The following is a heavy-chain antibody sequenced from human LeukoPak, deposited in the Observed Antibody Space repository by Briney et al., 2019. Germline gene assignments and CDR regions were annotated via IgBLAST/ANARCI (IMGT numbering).Heavy chain of an antibody. D-gene: IGHD3-10*01. Sequence: ASVKVSYKASGYTFTGYYMHWVRQAPGQGLEWMGWINPNSGGTNYAQKFQGRVTMTRDTSISTAYMELSRLRSDDTAVYYCARTYYYGSGSPEKGFDYWGQGTLVTVSS. CDR3: ARTYYYGSGSPEKGFDY. CDR1: GYTFTGYY. V-gene: IGHV1-2*02. J-gene: IGHJ4*02. CDR2: INPNSGGT.